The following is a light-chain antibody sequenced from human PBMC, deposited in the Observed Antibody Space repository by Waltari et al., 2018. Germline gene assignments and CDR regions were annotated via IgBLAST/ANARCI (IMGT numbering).Light chain of an antibody. CDR2: AAS. Sequence: DIQMTQSPSSLSASVGDRVTITCRASQSISSYLNWYQQKPGKAPKLLIYAASSLQSGVPSRFSGRGSGTDFTLTINSLQPEDFATYYCQQSSSTPPFTFGPGTKVDIK. CDR1: QSISSY. CDR3: QQSSSTPPFT. J-gene: IGKJ3*01. V-gene: IGKV1-39*01.